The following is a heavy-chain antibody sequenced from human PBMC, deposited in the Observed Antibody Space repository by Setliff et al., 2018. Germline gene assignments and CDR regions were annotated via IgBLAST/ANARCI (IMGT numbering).Heavy chain of an antibody. D-gene: IGHD1-26*01. Sequence: GASVKVSCKASGYTFTDYYMHWVQQAPGKGLEWMGRVDPEDGETIYAEKFQGRVTITADTSTDTAYMELSSLRSEDTAVYYCARVRAYSGSYYFDYWGQGTLVTVSS. V-gene: IGHV1-69-2*01. CDR3: ARVRAYSGSYYFDY. CDR2: VDPEDGET. J-gene: IGHJ4*02. CDR1: GYTFTDYY.